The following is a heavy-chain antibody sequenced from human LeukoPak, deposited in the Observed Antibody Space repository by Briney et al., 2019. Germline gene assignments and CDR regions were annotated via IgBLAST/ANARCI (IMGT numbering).Heavy chain of an antibody. CDR1: GFTFSNVW. CDR3: AKDIYDSSGYDY. V-gene: IGHV3-15*01. D-gene: IGHD3-22*01. CDR2: IRRKTDGETT. Sequence: GGSLRLSCAASGFTFSNVWMSWVRQVPGKGLEWVGRIRRKTDGETTDHAAPVKGRFTISRDDSKNTLYLQMNSLKTEDTAVYYCAKDIYDSSGYDYWGQGTLVTVSS. J-gene: IGHJ4*02.